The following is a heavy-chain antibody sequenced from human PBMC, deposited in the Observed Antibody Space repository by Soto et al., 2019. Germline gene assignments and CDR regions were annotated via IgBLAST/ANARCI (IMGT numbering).Heavy chain of an antibody. D-gene: IGHD4-17*01. CDR2: VYYSGTT. V-gene: IGHV4-61*01. Sequence: SETLSLTCSVSGGSVSNKTYYWSWIRQPPGKRLEGIGYVYYSGTTNYNPSLKRRVTISVDLSKNQFSLRLSSVTTADTALYYCARTTAVPNTLRSRYFLDYWGQGTLVTVS. CDR3: ARTTAVPNTLRSRYFLDY. J-gene: IGHJ4*02. CDR1: GGSVSNKTYY.